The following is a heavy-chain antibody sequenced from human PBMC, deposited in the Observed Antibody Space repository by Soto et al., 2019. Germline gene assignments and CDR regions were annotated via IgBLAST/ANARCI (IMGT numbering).Heavy chain of an antibody. CDR2: IYYNGNT. Sequence: SETLSLTCTVSGGSISSGDYYWSWIRQPPGKGLEWIGYIYYNGNTNHNPSLKSRVTMSVDTSKNQLSLRLSSVTAADTAVYFCAKSTSAFDIWGQGTMVTVSS. D-gene: IGHD3-16*01. CDR3: AKSTSAFDI. CDR1: GGSISSGDYY. J-gene: IGHJ3*02. V-gene: IGHV4-61*08.